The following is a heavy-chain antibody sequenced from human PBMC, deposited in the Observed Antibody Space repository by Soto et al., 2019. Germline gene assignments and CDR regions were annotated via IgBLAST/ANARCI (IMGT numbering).Heavy chain of an antibody. J-gene: IGHJ3*02. Sequence: SETLSLTCTGSYGSISSYYWSWIRQPPGKGLEWIGYIYYSGSTNYNPSLKSRVTISVDTSKNQFSLKLSSVTAADTAVYYCARVTSSSWYRDAFDIWGQGTMVTVSS. CDR3: ARVTSSSWYRDAFDI. D-gene: IGHD6-13*01. V-gene: IGHV4-59*01. CDR2: IYYSGST. CDR1: YGSISSYY.